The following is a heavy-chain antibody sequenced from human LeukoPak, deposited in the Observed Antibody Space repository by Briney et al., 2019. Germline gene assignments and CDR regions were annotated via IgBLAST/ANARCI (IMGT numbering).Heavy chain of an antibody. CDR2: INSDGSST. D-gene: IGHD5-18*01. CDR1: GFTFSSYW. J-gene: IGHJ4*02. V-gene: IGHV3-74*01. Sequence: AGGSLRLSCAASGFTFSSYWMHWVRQVPGKGLLGVSRINSDGSSTLYADSVKGRFTISRDNAKNTLYLQMSSLRAEDTAVYYCAKRGYSYGYLLDYWGQGTLVTVSS. CDR3: AKRGYSYGYLLDY.